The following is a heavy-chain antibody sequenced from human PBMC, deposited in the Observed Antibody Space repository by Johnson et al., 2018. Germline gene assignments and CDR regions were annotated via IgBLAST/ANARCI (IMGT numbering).Heavy chain of an antibody. J-gene: IGHJ6*02. CDR1: GFTFDDYT. Sequence: VQLQESGGVVVQPGGSLRLSCAASGFTFDDYTMHWVRQAPGKGLEWVSLISWDGGSTYYADSVKGRFTIYRDNSKNSLYLQMNSLRTEDTALYYCAKDIDAQYVADYYYYYGMDVWGQGTTVTVSS. CDR2: ISWDGGST. CDR3: AKDIDAQYVADYYYYYGMDV. V-gene: IGHV3-43*01. D-gene: IGHD2-2*01.